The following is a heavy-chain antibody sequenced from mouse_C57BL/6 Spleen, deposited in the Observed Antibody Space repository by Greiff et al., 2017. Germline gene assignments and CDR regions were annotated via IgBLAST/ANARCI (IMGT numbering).Heavy chain of an antibody. D-gene: IGHD3-2*02. Sequence: QVQLKQPGTELVKPGASVKLSCKASGYTFTSYWMHWVKQRPGQGLEWIGNINPSNGGTNYNEKFKSKATLTVDKSASTAYMQLSSLTSEDSAVYYGARRAAQATSFAYWGQGTLVTVSA. J-gene: IGHJ3*01. V-gene: IGHV1-53*01. CDR2: INPSNGGT. CDR3: ARRAAQATSFAY. CDR1: GYTFTSYW.